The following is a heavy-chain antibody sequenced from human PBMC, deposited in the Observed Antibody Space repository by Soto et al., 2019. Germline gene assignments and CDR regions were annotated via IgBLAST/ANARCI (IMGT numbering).Heavy chain of an antibody. CDR2: IYYSGST. Sequence: PSQTLSLPCTVSGGSSSSGDYYCSWIRQPPGKGLEWIGYIYYSGSTYYNPSLKSRVTISVDTSKNQFSLKLSSVTAADTAVYYCARNSGYVPFDYWGQGTLVTVSS. CDR1: GGSSSSGDYY. V-gene: IGHV4-30-4*01. D-gene: IGHD5-12*01. CDR3: ARNSGYVPFDY. J-gene: IGHJ4*02.